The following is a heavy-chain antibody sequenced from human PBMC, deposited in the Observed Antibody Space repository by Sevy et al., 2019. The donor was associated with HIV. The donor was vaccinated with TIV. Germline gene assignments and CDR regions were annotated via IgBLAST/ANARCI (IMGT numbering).Heavy chain of an antibody. CDR3: ARDLNDYNNNMYSFDY. D-gene: IGHD4-4*01. CDR1: GFTFSSYS. J-gene: IGHJ4*02. Sequence: GGSLRLSCAVSGFTFSSYSMNWVRQAPGKGLEWVSFISTSGTYKYYADSVKGRFTISRDNAKNSLFLQMNSLRADDTAVYYCARDLNDYNNNMYSFDYWGQGTLVTVSS. CDR2: ISTSGTYK. V-gene: IGHV3-21*01.